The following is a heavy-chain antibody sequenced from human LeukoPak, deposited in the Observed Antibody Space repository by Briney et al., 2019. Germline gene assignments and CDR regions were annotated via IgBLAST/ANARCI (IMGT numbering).Heavy chain of an antibody. CDR2: INPNTGGT. CDR1: GYTFTGYY. V-gene: IGHV1-2*02. D-gene: IGHD3-22*01. CDR3: ARDLPQESIKYYDSSGSQIKGFDY. J-gene: IGHJ4*02. Sequence: ASVKVSCKASGYTFTGYYMHWVRLAPGQGLEWMGWINPNTGGTDYAQKFQGRVTMTRDTSISTAYMELTRLTSDDTAVYYCARDLPQESIKYYDSSGSQIKGFDYWGQGTLVTVSS.